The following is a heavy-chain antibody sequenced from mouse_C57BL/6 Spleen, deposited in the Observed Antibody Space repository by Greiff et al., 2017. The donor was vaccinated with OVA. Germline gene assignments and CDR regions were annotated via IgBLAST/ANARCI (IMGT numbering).Heavy chain of an antibody. D-gene: IGHD1-1*01. V-gene: IGHV1-64*01. CDR2: IHPNSGST. Sequence: VQLQQPGAELVKPGASVKLSCKASGYTFTSYWMHWVKQRPGQGLEWIGMIHPNSGSTNYNAKFKSKATLTVDKSSSTAYMQLSSLTSEDSAVYYCASRPYYYAVYWGQGTTLTVSS. CDR3: ASRPYYYAVY. CDR1: GYTFTSYW. J-gene: IGHJ2*01.